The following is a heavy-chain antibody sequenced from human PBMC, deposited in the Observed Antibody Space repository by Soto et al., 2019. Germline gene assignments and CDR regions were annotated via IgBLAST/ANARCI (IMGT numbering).Heavy chain of an antibody. J-gene: IGHJ6*02. CDR1: GGSISSGGYY. V-gene: IGHV4-31*03. CDR3: ARDHLRRYSSSTDRGYYYYYYGMDV. CDR2: IYYSGST. D-gene: IGHD6-6*01. Sequence: LSLTCTVSGGSISSGGYYWSWIRQHPGKGLEWIGYIYYSGSTYYNPSLKSRVTISVDTSKNQFSLKLSSVTAADTAVYYCARDHLRRYSSSTDRGYYYYYYGMDVWGQGTTVTVSS.